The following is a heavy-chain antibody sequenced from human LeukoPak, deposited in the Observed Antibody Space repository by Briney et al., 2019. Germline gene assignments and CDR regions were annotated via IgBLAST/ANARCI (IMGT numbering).Heavy chain of an antibody. D-gene: IGHD3-16*01. Sequence: SQTLSLTCAVSGGSISSGGYSWSWMRQPPGKGLEWIGYIYHSGSTYYNPSLKSRVTISVDRSKNQFSLKLSSVTAADTAVYYCARDSGGEFDYWGQGTLVTVSS. V-gene: IGHV4-30-2*01. CDR3: ARDSGGEFDY. CDR2: IYHSGST. J-gene: IGHJ4*02. CDR1: GGSISSGGYS.